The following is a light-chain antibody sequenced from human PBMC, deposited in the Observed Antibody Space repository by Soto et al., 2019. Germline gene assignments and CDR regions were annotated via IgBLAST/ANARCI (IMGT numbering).Light chain of an antibody. J-gene: IGKJ4*01. Sequence: DTQSTQTPSFLSASVGDRVTITCRASQGISSYLAWYQQKPGKAPKLLIYEAFTLHGGVPSRFSGSGSGTEFTLTISSLQPEDFATYYCQQRNSYPLTFGGGTKVDIK. CDR3: QQRNSYPLT. CDR1: QGISSY. CDR2: EAF. V-gene: IGKV1-9*01.